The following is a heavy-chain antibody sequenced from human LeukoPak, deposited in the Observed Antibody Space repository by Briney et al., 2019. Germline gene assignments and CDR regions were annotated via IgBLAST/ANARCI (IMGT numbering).Heavy chain of an antibody. D-gene: IGHD2-2*01. CDR1: GYTFTSYD. Sequence: ASVKVSCKASGYTFTSYDINWVRQATGQGLEWMGWMNPNSGNTGYAQKFQGRVTITRNTSISTAYMELSSLRSEDTAVYYCARGEPSLGYCSSTSCQPDYWGQGTLVTVSS. J-gene: IGHJ4*02. CDR2: MNPNSGNT. V-gene: IGHV1-8*03. CDR3: ARGEPSLGYCSSTSCQPDY.